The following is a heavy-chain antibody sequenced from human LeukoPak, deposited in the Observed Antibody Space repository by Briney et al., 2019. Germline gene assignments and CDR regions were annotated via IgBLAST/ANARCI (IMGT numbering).Heavy chain of an antibody. D-gene: IGHD3-10*01. J-gene: IGHJ4*02. CDR2: MNPNSGNT. CDR3: AVGELFRLVDY. CDR1: GYTFTSYN. Sequence: GASVKVSCKASGYTFTSYNINWVRQAAGQGLEWMGWMNPNSGNTGYAQKFQGRVTMTRNTSISTAYMELSSLRSEDTAVYYCAVGELFRLVDYWGQGTLVTVSS. V-gene: IGHV1-8*01.